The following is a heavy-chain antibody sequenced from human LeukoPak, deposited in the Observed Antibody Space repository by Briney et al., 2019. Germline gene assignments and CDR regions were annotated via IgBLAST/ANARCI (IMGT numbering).Heavy chain of an antibody. CDR2: IYYSGST. J-gene: IGHJ4*02. CDR3: ARREGWLQYDY. V-gene: IGHV4-39*07. CDR1: GGSISSSSYY. Sequence: SETLSLTCTVSGGSISSSSYYWGWIRQPPGKGLEWIGSIYYSGSTYYNPSLKSRVTISVDTSKNQFSLKLSSVTAADTAVYYCARREGWLQYDYWGQGTLVTVSS. D-gene: IGHD5-24*01.